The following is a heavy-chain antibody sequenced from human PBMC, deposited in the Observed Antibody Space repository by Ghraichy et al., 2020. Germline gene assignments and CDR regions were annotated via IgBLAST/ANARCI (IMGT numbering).Heavy chain of an antibody. V-gene: IGHV1-8*02. J-gene: IGHJ6*02. CDR1: GYTFTSYD. CDR3: ARGLRFGTAGKHGMDL. CDR2: MNPKSGNT. D-gene: IGHD3-10*01. Sequence: ASVKVSCKASGYTFTSYDMNWVRQATGQGLEWMGWMNPKSGNTGYAQKFQGRVTMTRRTSMNTAYMELTSLTSEDTAVYFCARGLRFGTAGKHGMDLWGQGTTVTVSS.